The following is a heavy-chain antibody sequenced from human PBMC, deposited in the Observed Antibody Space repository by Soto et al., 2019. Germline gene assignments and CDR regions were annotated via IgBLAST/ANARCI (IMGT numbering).Heavy chain of an antibody. CDR3: ARDRLYFDWLPDY. D-gene: IGHD3-9*01. CDR1: GFTFSSYS. Sequence: EVQLVESGGGLVQPGGSLRLSCAASGFTFSSYSMNWVRQAPGKGLEWVSYISSSSTIYYADSVKGRFTISRDNAKNSLYLQMNSLRDEDTAVYYCARDRLYFDWLPDYWGQGTLVTVSS. CDR2: ISSSSTI. V-gene: IGHV3-48*02. J-gene: IGHJ4*02.